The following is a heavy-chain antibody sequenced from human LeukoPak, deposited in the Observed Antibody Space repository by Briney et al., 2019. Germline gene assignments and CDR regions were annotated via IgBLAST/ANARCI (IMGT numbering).Heavy chain of an antibody. V-gene: IGHV4-30-2*01. CDR3: ARRKEYCGGDCYRYYYGMDV. D-gene: IGHD2-21*02. J-gene: IGHJ6*02. CDR1: GGSISSGGYS. CDR2: IYHGGST. Sequence: SQTLSLTCAVSGGSISSGGYSWSWIRQPPGKGLEWIGYIYHGGSTYYNPSLKSRVTISVDRSKNQFSLKLSSVTAADTAVYYCARRKEYCGGDCYRYYYGMDVWGQGTTATVSS.